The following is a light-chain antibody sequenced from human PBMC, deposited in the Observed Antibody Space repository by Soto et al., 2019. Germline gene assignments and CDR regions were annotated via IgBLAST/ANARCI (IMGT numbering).Light chain of an antibody. CDR3: LLLTSYPPT. Sequence: IQLTQSPSSLSASVGDRVTITCRASQGISSYLAWYQQKPGKAPKLLIYAASTLQSGVPSRFSGSGSGTDFTLTLSILQPEDCATYFPLLLTSYPPTFAGGTKVDI. CDR1: QGISSY. V-gene: IGKV1-9*01. CDR2: AAS. J-gene: IGKJ4*01.